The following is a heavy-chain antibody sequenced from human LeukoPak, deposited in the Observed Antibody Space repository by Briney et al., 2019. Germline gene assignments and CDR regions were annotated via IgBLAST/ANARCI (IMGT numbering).Heavy chain of an antibody. CDR3: TRRLGYDYILQTLDY. J-gene: IGHJ4*03. Sequence: GGSLRHSCAASGFTLSSYGMHWVRQAPGKGLEWVAFIRYDGSNKYYADSVKGRFTISRDNSKNTLYLQMNSLRSKDAAVYYRTRRLGYDYILQTLDYWGHRTLFTVSS. CDR2: IRYDGSNK. V-gene: IGHV3-30*02. D-gene: IGHD4-11*01. CDR1: GFTLSSYG.